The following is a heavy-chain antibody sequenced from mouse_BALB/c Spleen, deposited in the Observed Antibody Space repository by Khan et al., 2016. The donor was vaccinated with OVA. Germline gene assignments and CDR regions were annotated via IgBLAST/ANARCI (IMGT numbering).Heavy chain of an antibody. CDR1: GYSITSDYA. J-gene: IGHJ3*01. D-gene: IGHD4-1*01. CDR3: AMGRTY. V-gene: IGHV3-2*02. CDR2: ITYSGST. Sequence: VQLKESGPGLVKPSQSLSLTCTVTGYSITSDYAWNWIRQFPGNKLEWMGYITYSGSTSHNPSLKSRISITRDTSKNQFFLQLNSVTTEDTATYYGAMGRTYWGQGTLVTVSA.